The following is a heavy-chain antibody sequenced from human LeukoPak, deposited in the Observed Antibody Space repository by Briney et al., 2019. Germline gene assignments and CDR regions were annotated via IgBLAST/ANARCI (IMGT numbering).Heavy chain of an antibody. Sequence: SETLSLTYTVSGGSISSYYWSWIRQPPGKGLEWIGYIYYSGSTNYNPSLKSRVTISVDTSKNQFSLKLSSVTAADTAVYYCARWVAVAGTQYYFDYWGQGTLVTVSS. CDR1: GGSISSYY. CDR2: IYYSGST. CDR3: ARWVAVAGTQYYFDY. V-gene: IGHV4-59*01. D-gene: IGHD6-19*01. J-gene: IGHJ4*02.